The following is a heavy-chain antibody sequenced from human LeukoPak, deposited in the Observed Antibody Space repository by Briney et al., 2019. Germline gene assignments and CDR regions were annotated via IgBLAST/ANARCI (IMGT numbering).Heavy chain of an antibody. Sequence: PGGSLRLSCAASGFTFSSYAMSWVRQAPGKGLEWVSYISSSGTGIYYADSVKGRFAISRDNAKNSLYLQVNSLRADDTAVYYCARDLRNHYGSGSYLDDTFDIWGQGTMVTVSS. CDR1: GFTFSSYA. CDR2: ISSSGTGI. V-gene: IGHV3-48*04. CDR3: ARDLRNHYGSGSYLDDTFDI. D-gene: IGHD3-10*01. J-gene: IGHJ3*02.